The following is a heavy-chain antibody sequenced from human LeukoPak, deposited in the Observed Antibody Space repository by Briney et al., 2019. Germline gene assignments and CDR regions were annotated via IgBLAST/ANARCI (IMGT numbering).Heavy chain of an antibody. D-gene: IGHD1-14*01. Sequence: PGGSLRLSCAASGFTFSSYGMSWVRQAPGKGLEWVSAISGSGGSTYYADSVKGRFTISRDNSKNTLYLQMNSLRAEDTAVYYCANYRLSQGPALDYWGQGTLVTVSS. CDR3: ANYRLSQGPALDY. J-gene: IGHJ4*02. CDR2: ISGSGGST. V-gene: IGHV3-23*01. CDR1: GFTFSSYG.